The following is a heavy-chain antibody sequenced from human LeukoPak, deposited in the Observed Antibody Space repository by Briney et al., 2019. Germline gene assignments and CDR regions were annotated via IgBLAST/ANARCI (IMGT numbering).Heavy chain of an antibody. CDR1: GFTFSDYY. CDR2: ISSSGSTI. Sequence: PGGSLRLSCAASGFTFSDYYMSWIRQAPGKGLEWVSYISSSGSTIYYADSVKGRFTISRDNSKNTLYLQMDSLRAEDTAMYYCARQGGLGNYATGSWFDPWGQGTLVTVSS. D-gene: IGHD1-7*01. J-gene: IGHJ5*02. V-gene: IGHV3-11*04. CDR3: ARQGGLGNYATGSWFDP.